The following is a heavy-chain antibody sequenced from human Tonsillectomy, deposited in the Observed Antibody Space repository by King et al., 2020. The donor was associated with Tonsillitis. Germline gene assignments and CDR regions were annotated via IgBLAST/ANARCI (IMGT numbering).Heavy chain of an antibody. J-gene: IGHJ4*02. Sequence: HVQLVESGGGVVQPGRSLRLSCAASAFIFSNYAMHWVRQAPGKXLEWVAVISYDGSNKYYADSVXGRFTIXRDNSKXTRYLQMNSLSAEDTAVYYCARGXEVAASIDYWGQXXXVTVSS. CDR1: AFIFSNYA. D-gene: IGHD6-19*01. CDR2: ISYDGSNK. V-gene: IGHV3-30-3*01. CDR3: ARGXEVAASIDY.